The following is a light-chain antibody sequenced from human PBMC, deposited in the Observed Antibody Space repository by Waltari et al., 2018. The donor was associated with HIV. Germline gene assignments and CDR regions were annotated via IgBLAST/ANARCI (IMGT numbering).Light chain of an antibody. CDR3: CSFAINKFM. CDR2: DGD. J-gene: IGLJ1*01. V-gene: IGLV2-23*01. CDR1: GSDVGYYHY. Sequence: QSALTQPASVSGSPGQSVTISCTGSGSDVGYYHYISWSQQHPGKPPKCLIYDGDKRPSGISNRVSASKAGNTASLTISGRQAEDEADYYCCSFAINKFMFGSGTKVVVL.